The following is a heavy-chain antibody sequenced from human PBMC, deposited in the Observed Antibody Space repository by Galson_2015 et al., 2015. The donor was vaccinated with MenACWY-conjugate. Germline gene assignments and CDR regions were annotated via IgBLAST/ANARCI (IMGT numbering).Heavy chain of an antibody. D-gene: IGHD7-27*01. CDR3: TRIPTWGSSFGYSDY. CDR2: IRDTGSL. Sequence: LSLTCTVSGASISSHYWRWFRQPPGKGLEWIAYIRDTGSLKDNPSLKSRVTMSADKSNNQFSLRLISVTAADTAVYYCTRIPTWGSSFGYSDYWGQGILVAVSS. J-gene: IGHJ4*02. CDR1: GASISSHY. V-gene: IGHV4-59*08.